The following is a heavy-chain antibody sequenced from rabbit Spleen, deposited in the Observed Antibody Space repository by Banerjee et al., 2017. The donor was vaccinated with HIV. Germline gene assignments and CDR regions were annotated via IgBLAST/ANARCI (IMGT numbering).Heavy chain of an antibody. CDR1: GVSFSISSY. CDR2: IDAGSSGFT. V-gene: IGHV1S45*01. D-gene: IGHD1-1*01. CDR3: ARDTSSSFSSYGMDL. Sequence: QEQLEESGGDLVKPGSSLTLTCTASGVSFSISSYMCWARQAPGKGLEWIACIDAGSSGFTYFATWAQGRFAISKISSTTVTLQMTRLTAADTATYFCARDTSSSFSSYGMDLWGPGTLVTVS. J-gene: IGHJ6*01.